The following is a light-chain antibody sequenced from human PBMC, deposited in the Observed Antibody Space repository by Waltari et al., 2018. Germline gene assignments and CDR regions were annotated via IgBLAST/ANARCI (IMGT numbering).Light chain of an antibody. Sequence: SYELTQPPSVSVSPGQTAIITCSGDKLGDKYASWYQQKPGQSPILVMYEDNKRPSGIPDRFSASNSVNTATLTISGTHATDEADYYCQAWDSSVVFGGVTKLTVL. V-gene: IGLV3-1*01. CDR3: QAWDSSVV. CDR2: EDN. J-gene: IGLJ2*01. CDR1: KLGDKY.